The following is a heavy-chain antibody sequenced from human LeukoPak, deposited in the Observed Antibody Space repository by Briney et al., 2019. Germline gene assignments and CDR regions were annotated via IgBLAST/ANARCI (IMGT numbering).Heavy chain of an antibody. CDR2: IYHSGST. J-gene: IGHJ5*02. Sequence: SETLSLTCTVSGYSISSDYYWGWIRQPPGKGLEWIGNIYHSGSTYYNPSLKSRVTISVDTSKNQFSLRLTSVTAADTALYYCARDFTTVVVMGGWLDPWGQGTLVTVSS. V-gene: IGHV4-38-2*02. D-gene: IGHD2-15*01. CDR1: GYSISSDYY. CDR3: ARDFTTVVVMGGWLDP.